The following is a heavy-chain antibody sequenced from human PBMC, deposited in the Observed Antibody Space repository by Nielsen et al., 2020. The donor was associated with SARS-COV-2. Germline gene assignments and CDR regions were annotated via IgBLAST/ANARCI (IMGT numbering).Heavy chain of an antibody. CDR2: IKEDGSQR. V-gene: IGHV3-7*01. CDR1: GFSFSDDW. Sequence: GESLKISCAASGFSFSDDWMTWVRQAPGKGLGLVANIKEDGSQRYYVDFVKGRFTISRDNAKNSLYLQMDGLTGEDTAMYYCARDPYYGGGGPFLDYWGQGALVTVSS. CDR3: ARDPYYGGGGPFLDY. J-gene: IGHJ4*02. D-gene: IGHD3-10*01.